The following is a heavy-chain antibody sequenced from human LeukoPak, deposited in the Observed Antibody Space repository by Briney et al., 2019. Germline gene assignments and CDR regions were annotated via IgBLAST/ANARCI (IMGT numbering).Heavy chain of an antibody. CDR1: GFTFSDYY. CDR3: ARAQTSSAVAGNYYFDY. V-gene: IGHV3-11*06. CDR2: ISSSSSYT. Sequence: GGSLRLFCAASGFTFSDYYMSWLRQAPGKGLEWVSYISSSSSYTNYADSVKGRFTISRDNAKNSLYLQMNSLRAEDTAVYYCARAQTSSAVAGNYYFDYWGQGTLVTVSS. J-gene: IGHJ4*02. D-gene: IGHD6-19*01.